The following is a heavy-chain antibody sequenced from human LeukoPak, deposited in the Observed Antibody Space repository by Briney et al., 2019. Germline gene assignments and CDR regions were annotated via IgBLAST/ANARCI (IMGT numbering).Heavy chain of an antibody. D-gene: IGHD6-19*01. Sequence: PSETLSLTCTVSGGSISSSPYYWGWIRQPPGKGLEWIGNIYYSGSTYYNPSLKTRVTISVDTSKNQFSLKLTSVTAADTAVYYCARHASVDGNWPRPLDYWGQGSWSPSP. CDR2: IYYSGST. J-gene: IGHJ4*02. V-gene: IGHV4-39*01. CDR1: GGSISSSPYY. CDR3: ARHASVDGNWPRPLDY.